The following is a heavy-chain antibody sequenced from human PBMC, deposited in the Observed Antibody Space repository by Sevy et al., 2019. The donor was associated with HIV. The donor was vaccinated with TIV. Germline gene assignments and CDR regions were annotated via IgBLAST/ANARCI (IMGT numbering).Heavy chain of an antibody. Sequence: ASVKVSCKVSGYTLSELAMHWVRQAPGKGLEWMGGFDPEDGETSYAQKFQGRVTVTEDTSTDTAYMELSSLRSEDTAVYYCATAVLDTAMSDAFDIWGQGTMVTVSS. V-gene: IGHV1-24*01. D-gene: IGHD5-18*01. J-gene: IGHJ3*02. CDR3: ATAVLDTAMSDAFDI. CDR1: GYTLSELA. CDR2: FDPEDGET.